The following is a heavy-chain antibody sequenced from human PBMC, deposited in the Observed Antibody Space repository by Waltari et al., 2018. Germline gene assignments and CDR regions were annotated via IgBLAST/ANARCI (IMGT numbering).Heavy chain of an antibody. CDR1: GYTFTSYG. CDR3: ARGGVVVPAAMGFDL. CDR2: IRDYKGNT. Sequence: QVQLVQSGAEVKKPGASVKVSCKASGYTFTSYGISWVRQAPGKGLEWMGWIRDYKGNTNDARKLQGRVTMTTDTSTSTAYMELRSLRSDDTAVYYCARGGVVVPAAMGFDLWGRGTLVTVSS. D-gene: IGHD2-2*01. J-gene: IGHJ2*01. V-gene: IGHV1-18*04.